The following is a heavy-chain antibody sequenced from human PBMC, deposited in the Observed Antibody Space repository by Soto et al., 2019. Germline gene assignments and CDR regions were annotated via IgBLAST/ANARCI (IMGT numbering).Heavy chain of an antibody. CDR1: GFTFSNYA. CDR2: ISGSGTNT. CDR3: ARDFYGDYPNFDY. V-gene: IGHV3-23*01. D-gene: IGHD4-17*01. J-gene: IGHJ4*02. Sequence: GGSLRLSCAASGFTFSNYAMNWVRQAPGKGLDWVSTISGSGTNTKYADSVKGRFTISRDSSKNTLFLQMNSLRSDDTAVYYCARDFYGDYPNFDYWGQGTLVTVSS.